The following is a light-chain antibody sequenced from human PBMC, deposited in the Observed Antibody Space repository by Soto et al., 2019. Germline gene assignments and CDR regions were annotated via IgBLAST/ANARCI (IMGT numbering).Light chain of an antibody. Sequence: QSVLTQPASVSGSPGQSITISCTGTSSDVGGYNFVSWYQRHPGNAPKLMIYEVSNRPSGVSDRLSGSKTGNTASLTISGLQAEDEADYYCSSFTTSNTWMFGGGTKVT. V-gene: IGLV2-14*01. CDR1: SSDVGGYNF. J-gene: IGLJ3*02. CDR3: SSFTTSNTWM. CDR2: EVS.